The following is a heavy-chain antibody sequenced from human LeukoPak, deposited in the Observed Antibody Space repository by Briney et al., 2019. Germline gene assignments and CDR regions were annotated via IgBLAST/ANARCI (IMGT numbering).Heavy chain of an antibody. Sequence: GGSLRLSCTASGFTFDTYAMNWVRQAPGKGLEWVANIKQDGSEKYYVDSVKGRFTISRDNAKNSLYLQMNSLRAEDTAVYYCASGYSYGYYWGQGTLVTVSS. V-gene: IGHV3-7*01. CDR3: ASGYSYGYY. D-gene: IGHD5-18*01. CDR2: IKQDGSEK. CDR1: GFTFDTYA. J-gene: IGHJ4*02.